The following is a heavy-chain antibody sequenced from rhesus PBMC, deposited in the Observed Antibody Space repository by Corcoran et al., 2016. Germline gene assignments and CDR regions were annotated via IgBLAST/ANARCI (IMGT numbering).Heavy chain of an antibody. CDR1: GGSISSSY. J-gene: IGHJ1*01. D-gene: IGHD1-26*01. CDR3: ASGYNWNYEF. Sequence: QLQLQEWGPGLVKPSETLSVTCAVPGGSISSSYRSWIRQAPGKGLEWIWYIYCSGSSTNYNPSLKSRVTLSVDTSKNQLSLKLSSVTAADTAVYYCASGYNWNYEFWGQGALVTVSS. V-gene: IGHV4-169*02. CDR2: IYCSGSST.